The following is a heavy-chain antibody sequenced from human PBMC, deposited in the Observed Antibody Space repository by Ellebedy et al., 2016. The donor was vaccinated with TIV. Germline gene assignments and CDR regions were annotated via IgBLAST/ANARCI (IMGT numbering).Heavy chain of an antibody. J-gene: IGHJ4*02. Sequence: MPSETLSLTCTVSGGSVSSYYWSWIRQPPGKGLEWIGYIFYSGRTNYSPSLKSRVTISLDTSKNQFSLKLTSVTAADTAVYYCAGDYGAYFDYWGQGPLVTVSS. D-gene: IGHD4-17*01. V-gene: IGHV4-59*08. CDR1: GGSVSSYY. CDR2: IFYSGRT. CDR3: AGDYGAYFDY.